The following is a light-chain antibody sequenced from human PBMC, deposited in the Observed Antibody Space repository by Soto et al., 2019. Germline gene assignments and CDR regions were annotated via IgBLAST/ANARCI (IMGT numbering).Light chain of an antibody. CDR3: AAWDDSLNGVV. Sequence: QSVLTQPPSASGTPGQGVTISCSGSSSNIGSNTVNWYQQLPGTAPKLLIYSNNQRPSGVPDRFSGSKSGTSAPLATSGLQSEYEADYYCAAWDDSLNGVVFGGGTKLTVL. CDR2: SNN. CDR1: SSNIGSNT. J-gene: IGLJ2*01. V-gene: IGLV1-44*01.